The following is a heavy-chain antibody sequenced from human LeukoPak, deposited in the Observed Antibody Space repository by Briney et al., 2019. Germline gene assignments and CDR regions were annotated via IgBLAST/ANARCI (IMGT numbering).Heavy chain of an antibody. CDR2: IKQDGSEK. V-gene: IGHV3-7*03. Sequence: PGGSLRLSCAASGFTFSSYEMNWVRQAPGKGLEWVASIKQDGSEKYYVDSVKGRFTISRDIAKNSLYLQMNSLRAEDTAVYYCARDGIAVAGTDYWGQGTLVTVSS. CDR3: ARDGIAVAGTDY. D-gene: IGHD6-19*01. J-gene: IGHJ4*02. CDR1: GFTFSSYE.